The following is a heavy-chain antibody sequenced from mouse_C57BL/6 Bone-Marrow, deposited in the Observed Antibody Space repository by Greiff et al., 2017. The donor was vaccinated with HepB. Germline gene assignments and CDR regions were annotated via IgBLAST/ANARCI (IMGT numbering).Heavy chain of an antibody. V-gene: IGHV1-82*01. CDR2: IYPGDGDT. CDR3: ARKGIRNYFDY. D-gene: IGHD2-4*01. J-gene: IGHJ2*01. CDR1: GYAFSSSW. Sequence: QVQLKQSGPELVKPGASVKISCKASGYAFSSSWMNWVKQRPGKGLEWIGRIYPGDGDTNYNGKFKGKATLTADKSSSTAYMQLSSLTSEDSAVYFCARKGIRNYFDYWGRGTTLTVSS.